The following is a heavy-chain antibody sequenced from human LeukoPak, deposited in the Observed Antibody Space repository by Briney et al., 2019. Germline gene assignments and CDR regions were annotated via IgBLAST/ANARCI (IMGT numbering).Heavy chain of an antibody. CDR2: ISSSSSYI. D-gene: IGHD5-24*01. J-gene: IGHJ4*02. Sequence: PGGSLRLSCAASGFTFSSYEMNWVRQAPGKGLEWVSSISSSSSYIYYADSVKGRFTISRDNAKNSLYLQMNSLRAGDTAVYYCARDVRWLHPYYFDYWGQGTLVTVSS. V-gene: IGHV3-21*01. CDR1: GFTFSSYE. CDR3: ARDVRWLHPYYFDY.